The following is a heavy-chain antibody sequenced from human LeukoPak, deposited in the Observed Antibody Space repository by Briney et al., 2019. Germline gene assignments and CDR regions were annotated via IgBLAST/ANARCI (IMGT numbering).Heavy chain of an antibody. CDR3: AKVPTVYSDVHPLDS. J-gene: IGHJ4*02. CDR2: ITGRGGST. D-gene: IGHD5-18*01. CDR1: AFTFITSA. Sequence: SLTLSFAASAFTFITSAISSVSQAPRKGLEWVSAITGRGGSTYYAASVKGRFTMSRANSSNTLYLPMNSLRAQATVAYYCAKVPTVYSDVHPLDSWGQGTLFTVSS. V-gene: IGHV3-23*01.